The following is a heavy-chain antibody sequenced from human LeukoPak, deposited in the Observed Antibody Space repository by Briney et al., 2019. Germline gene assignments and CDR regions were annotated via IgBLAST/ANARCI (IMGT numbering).Heavy chain of an antibody. V-gene: IGHV1-2*06. J-gene: IGHJ4*02. CDR3: ARDYCSSTSCLFDY. CDR1: GYTFTSSG. CDR2: INPNSGDT. D-gene: IGHD2-2*01. Sequence: GASVKVSCKASGYTFTSSGVSWVRQAPGQGLEWMGRINPNSGDTNYAQKFQGRVTMTRDTSISTAYMELSRLRSDDTAVYYCARDYCSSTSCLFDYWGQGTLVTVSS.